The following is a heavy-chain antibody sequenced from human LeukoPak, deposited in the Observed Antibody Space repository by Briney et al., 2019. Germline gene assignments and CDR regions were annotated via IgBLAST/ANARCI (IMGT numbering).Heavy chain of an antibody. Sequence: ASVKVSCKASGYTFTSYYMHWVRQAPGQGLEWMGIINPSGGSTSYAQKFQGRVTMTRDTSTSTVYMELSRLRSDDTAVYYCARDRERITIFGVVIINNWFDPWGQGTLVTVSS. CDR3: ARDRERITIFGVVIINNWFDP. V-gene: IGHV1-46*01. CDR1: GYTFTSYY. J-gene: IGHJ5*02. D-gene: IGHD3-3*01. CDR2: INPSGGST.